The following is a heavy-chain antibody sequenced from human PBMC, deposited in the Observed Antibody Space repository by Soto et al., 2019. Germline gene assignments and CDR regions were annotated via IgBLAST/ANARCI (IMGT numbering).Heavy chain of an antibody. V-gene: IGHV3-23*01. CDR2: ISIRGGSV. Sequence: EVQLLESGRDLGQPGGSQRLSCSVSGFTFSSYAMGWVRQATGKGLEWVSVISIRGGSVYYADSVKGRFTVSRDNSLNVRFLHMNKLRVEDTAVYYCAKMGISTTSSFDNWGQGILVTVSS. D-gene: IGHD1-26*01. CDR3: AKMGISTTSSFDN. CDR1: GFTFSSYA. J-gene: IGHJ4*02.